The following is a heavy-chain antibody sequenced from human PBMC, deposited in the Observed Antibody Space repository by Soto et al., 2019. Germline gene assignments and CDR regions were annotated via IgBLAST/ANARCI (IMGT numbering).Heavy chain of an antibody. D-gene: IGHD4-17*01. CDR1: GGSFSGYY. J-gene: IGHJ3*02. CDR3: ARGGYGDSTDAFDI. CDR2: INHSGST. V-gene: IGHV4-34*01. Sequence: PSETLSLTCAVYGGSFSGYYWSWIRQPPGKGLEWIGEINHSGSTNYNPSLKSRVTISVDTSKNQFSLKLSSVTAADTAVYYCARGGYGDSTDAFDIWGQRTMVTVSS.